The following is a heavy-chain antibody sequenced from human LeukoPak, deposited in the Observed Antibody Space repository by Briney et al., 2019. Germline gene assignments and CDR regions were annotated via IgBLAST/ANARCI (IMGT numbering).Heavy chain of an antibody. V-gene: IGHV1-18*01. CDR2: ISAYNGNT. D-gene: IGHD3-16*01. Sequence: ASVKVSCKASGYTFTSYGISWVRQAPGQGLEWMGWISAYNGNTNYAQKLQGTVTMTTDTSTSTAYMELRSLRSDDTAVYYCASSRGRGRFYYYYGMDVWGQGTTVTVSS. CDR1: GYTFTSYG. J-gene: IGHJ6*02. CDR3: ASSRGRGRFYYYYGMDV.